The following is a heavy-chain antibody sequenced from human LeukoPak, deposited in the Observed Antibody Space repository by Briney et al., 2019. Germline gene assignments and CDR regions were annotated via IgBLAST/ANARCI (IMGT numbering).Heavy chain of an antibody. D-gene: IGHD6-13*01. CDR2: IGWNSGGI. CDR1: GFTFDDYA. CDR3: VKVTAAGFVDH. J-gene: IGHJ4*02. Sequence: PGRSLRLSCAASGFTFDDYAMHWVQQAPGKGLEWVSGIGWNSGGIVYADSVKGRFTISRDNAKKSLYLQMNSLGAEDTALYYCVKVTAAGFVDHWGQGTLVTVSS. V-gene: IGHV3-9*01.